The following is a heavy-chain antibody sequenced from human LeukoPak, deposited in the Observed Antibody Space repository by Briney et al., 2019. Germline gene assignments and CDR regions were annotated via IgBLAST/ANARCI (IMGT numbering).Heavy chain of an antibody. Sequence: SETLSLTCTVSGGSISSGGYYWSWIRQHPGKGLEGNGYIYYSGSTYYNPSLKSRVTISVDTSKNQFSLKLGSVTAADTAVYYCARGPTVVTTDYYFDYWGQGTLVTVSS. D-gene: IGHD4-23*01. V-gene: IGHV4-31*03. CDR2: IYYSGST. J-gene: IGHJ4*02. CDR1: GGSISSGGYY. CDR3: ARGPTVVTTDYYFDY.